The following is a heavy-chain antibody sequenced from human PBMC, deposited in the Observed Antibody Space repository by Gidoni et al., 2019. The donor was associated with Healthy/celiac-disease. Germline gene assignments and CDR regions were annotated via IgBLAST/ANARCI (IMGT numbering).Heavy chain of an antibody. CDR1: GFTFSSYA. V-gene: IGHV3-23*01. D-gene: IGHD7-27*01. Sequence: EVQLLESGGGLVQPGGSLRLTCAASGFTFSSYAMSWVRQAPGKGLEWVSAISGSGGSTYYADSVKGRFTISRHNSKNTLYLQMNSLRAEDTAVYYCAKDSEVALGVNWFDPWGQGTLVTVSS. CDR3: AKDSEVALGVNWFDP. CDR2: ISGSGGST. J-gene: IGHJ5*02.